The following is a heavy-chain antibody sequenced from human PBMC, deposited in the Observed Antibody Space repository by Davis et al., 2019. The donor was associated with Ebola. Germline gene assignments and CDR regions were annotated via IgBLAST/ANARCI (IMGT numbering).Heavy chain of an antibody. D-gene: IGHD3-9*01. V-gene: IGHV3-20*04. CDR3: ARDFRRYDILTGYYLWFDP. J-gene: IGHJ5*02. CDR1: GFTFDDYA. Sequence: GESLKISCAASGFTFDDYAMTWVRQAPGKGLEWVSGINWNGGSTGYADSVKGRFTISRDNAKNSLYLRLNSLRAEDTAVYYCARDFRRYDILTGYYLWFDPWGQGTLVTVSS. CDR2: INWNGGST.